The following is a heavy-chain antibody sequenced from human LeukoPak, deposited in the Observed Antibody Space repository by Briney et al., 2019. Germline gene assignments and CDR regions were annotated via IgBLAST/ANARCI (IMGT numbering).Heavy chain of an antibody. D-gene: IGHD3-22*01. CDR2: IYSGGRT. Sequence: GGSLRLSCAASGFTDSSNYMSWVRQAPGKGLEWVSVIYSGGRTYYADSVKGRFTISRDNSKNTLYLQINSLRAEDTAVYYCARVSGYYFNYFDYWGQGTLVTVSS. CDR3: ARVSGYYFNYFDY. J-gene: IGHJ4*02. V-gene: IGHV3-53*01. CDR1: GFTDSSNY.